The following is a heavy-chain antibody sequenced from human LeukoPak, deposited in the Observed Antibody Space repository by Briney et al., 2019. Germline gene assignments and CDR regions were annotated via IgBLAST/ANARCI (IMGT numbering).Heavy chain of an antibody. J-gene: IGHJ4*02. Sequence: SVRVSCKASGGTFSSYAISWVRQAPGQGLEWMGGIIPIFGTANYAQKFQGRVTITTDESTSTAYMELSSLRSEDTAVYYCARGNLFVRGTYYFDYWGQGTLVTVSS. CDR1: GGTFSSYA. D-gene: IGHD3-16*02. CDR2: IIPIFGTA. CDR3: ARGNLFVRGTYYFDY. V-gene: IGHV1-69*05.